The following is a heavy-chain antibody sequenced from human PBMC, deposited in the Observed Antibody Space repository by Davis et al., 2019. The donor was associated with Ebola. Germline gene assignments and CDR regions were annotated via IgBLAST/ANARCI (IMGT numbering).Heavy chain of an antibody. CDR1: GFTFSDYY. D-gene: IGHD6-13*01. V-gene: IGHV3-11*01. CDR2: ISSSGSTI. CDR3: ARDRSSSSYIDY. Sequence: GGSLRLSCAASGFTFSDYYMSWVRQAPGKGLEWVSYISSSGSTIYYADSVKGRFTISRDNAKNSLYLQMNSLRAEDTAVYYCARDRSSSSYIDYWGQGTLVTVSS. J-gene: IGHJ4*02.